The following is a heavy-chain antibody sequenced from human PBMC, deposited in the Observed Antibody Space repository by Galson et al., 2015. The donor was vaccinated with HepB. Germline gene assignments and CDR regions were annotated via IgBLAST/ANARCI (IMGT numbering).Heavy chain of an antibody. J-gene: IGHJ4*02. V-gene: IGHV3-48*01. CDR1: GFTFVTSD. CDR2: ISSGSTTI. Sequence: SLRLSCAVSGFTFVTSDMNWVRQAPGKGLEWVSYISSGSTTIYYADSVKGRFTISRDNARNSLYLQMDSLRSEDTAVYYCARTGGDEPLPPYFHILTGYYEDLDYWGQGTLVTVSS. CDR3: ARTGGDEPLPPYFHILTGYYEDLDY. D-gene: IGHD3-9*01.